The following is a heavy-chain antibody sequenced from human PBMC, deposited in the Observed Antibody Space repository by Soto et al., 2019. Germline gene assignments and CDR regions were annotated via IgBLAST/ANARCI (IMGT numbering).Heavy chain of an antibody. Sequence: PGESLKISCKGSGYTFSTYWIGWVRQMPGKGLEWMGIIYPGDSDTRYSPSFEGQVTISADKSISTAYLQRSSLKASDTAIYYCARHSNTKSLDYWGQGTLVTVSS. CDR1: GYTFSTYW. D-gene: IGHD2-2*01. CDR3: ARHSNTKSLDY. V-gene: IGHV5-51*01. J-gene: IGHJ4*02. CDR2: IYPGDSDT.